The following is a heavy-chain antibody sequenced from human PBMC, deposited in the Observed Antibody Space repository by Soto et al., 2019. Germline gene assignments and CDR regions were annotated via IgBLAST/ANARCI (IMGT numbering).Heavy chain of an antibody. J-gene: IGHJ4*02. CDR2: IYSSGST. Sequence: TLSLTCTVSGGSVSSGSYYWSWIRQPPGKGLEWIGYIYSSGSTSYNPSLKSRVTISVDTSKNQFSLKLSSVTAADTAVYYCARDGDGYNYWGQGTLVTVSS. CDR1: GGSVSSGSYY. CDR3: ARDGDGYNY. D-gene: IGHD5-12*01. V-gene: IGHV4-61*01.